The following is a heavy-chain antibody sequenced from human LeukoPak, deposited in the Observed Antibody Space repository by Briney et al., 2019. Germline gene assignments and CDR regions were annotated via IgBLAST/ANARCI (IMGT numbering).Heavy chain of an antibody. V-gene: IGHV3-30*18. D-gene: IGHD5-24*01. Sequence: GGSLRLSCAASGFTFSSYGMHWVRQAPGKGLEWVAVISYDGSNKYYADSVKGRFTISRDNSKNTLYLQMNSLRAEDTAVYYCAKDASPEMATIAFYYGMDVWGQGTTVTVSS. CDR1: GFTFSSYG. J-gene: IGHJ6*02. CDR3: AKDASPEMATIAFYYGMDV. CDR2: ISYDGSNK.